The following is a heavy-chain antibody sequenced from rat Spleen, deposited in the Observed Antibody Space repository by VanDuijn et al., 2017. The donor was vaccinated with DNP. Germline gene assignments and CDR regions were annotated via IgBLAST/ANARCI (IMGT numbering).Heavy chain of an antibody. V-gene: IGHV5-22*01. CDR3: ARWNSGHFDD. D-gene: IGHD4-3*01. CDR1: GFTFSDYY. J-gene: IGHJ2*01. CDR2: IRYDGGST. Sequence: EVQLVESGGDLVQPGRSLKLFCAASGFTFSDYYMAWIRQAPTMGLEWVAYIRYDGGSTKYGDSVKGRFTISRDNAKNTLYLQMSSLRSEDMATSDCARWNSGHFDDWGQGVMVPVSS.